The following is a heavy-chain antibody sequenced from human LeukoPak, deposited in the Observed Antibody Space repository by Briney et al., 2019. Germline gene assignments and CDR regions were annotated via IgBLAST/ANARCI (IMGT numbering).Heavy chain of an antibody. Sequence: GGSLRLSCAASGFTFSSYAMSWVRQAPGKGLEWVSVISGSGGSTYYADSVKGRFTISRDNSKNTLYLQMNSLRAEDTAVYYCASYGDIVATTDYWGQGTLVTVSS. J-gene: IGHJ4*02. V-gene: IGHV3-23*01. CDR2: ISGSGGST. CDR3: ASYGDIVATTDY. CDR1: GFTFSSYA. D-gene: IGHD5-12*01.